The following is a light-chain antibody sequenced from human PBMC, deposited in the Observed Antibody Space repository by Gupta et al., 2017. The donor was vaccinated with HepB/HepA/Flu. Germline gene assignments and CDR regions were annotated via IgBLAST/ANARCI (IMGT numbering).Light chain of an antibody. CDR1: QSLSSSY. CDR3: QQYCSSPIT. CDR2: EAS. Sequence: EVVLTQSPGTLSYSPGERATPSCRASQSLSSSYFAWYQQKPGQAPRLLIYEASYRATGIPDRFSGSGSGTDFTLTISRLESEDFAVYYCQQYCSSPITFGQWTRLDIK. V-gene: IGKV3-20*01. J-gene: IGKJ5*01.